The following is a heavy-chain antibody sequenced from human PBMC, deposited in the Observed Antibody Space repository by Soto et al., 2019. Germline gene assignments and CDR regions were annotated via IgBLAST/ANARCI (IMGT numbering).Heavy chain of an antibody. V-gene: IGHV4-59*08. J-gene: IGHJ6*03. CDR1: GVSISSHY. CDR2: MYYSGST. Sequence: SVTLSLTCTVLGVSISSHYWSWIRQPPGKGLEWIGYMYYSGSTNYNPSLKSRVTISIDTSKNQFSLKLSSVTAADTAVYYCARHHDYMDVWGKGTPVTVSS. CDR3: ARHHDYMDV.